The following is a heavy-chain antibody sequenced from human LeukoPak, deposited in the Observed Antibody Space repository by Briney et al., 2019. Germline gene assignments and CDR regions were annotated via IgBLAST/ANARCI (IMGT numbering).Heavy chain of an antibody. D-gene: IGHD4-17*01. CDR3: ARDLYGVSHDY. CDR1: GFTVSSNC. CDR2: IYSSGMT. Sequence: GGSLRLSCAASGFTVSSNCMSWVRQAPGKGLEWVSVIYSSGMTYYADSVKGRFTISRDNSKNTLYLHMNSLRAEDTAVYYCARDLYGVSHDYWGQGTLVTVSS. J-gene: IGHJ4*02. V-gene: IGHV3-53*01.